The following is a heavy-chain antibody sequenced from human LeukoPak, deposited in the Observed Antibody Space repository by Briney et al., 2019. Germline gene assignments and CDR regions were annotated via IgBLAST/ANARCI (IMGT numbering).Heavy chain of an antibody. Sequence: GGSPRLSCAASGFIFSNYAMYWVRQAPGKGLEWVSAISGRSDNTYYADSVKGRFTLSRDSSKNTLYLQMNSLRADDTAVYYCAKWGDYDVLTGYYVYDFWGQGTLVTVSS. D-gene: IGHD3-9*01. CDR1: GFIFSNYA. V-gene: IGHV3-23*01. CDR2: ISGRSDNT. CDR3: AKWGDYDVLTGYYVYDF. J-gene: IGHJ4*02.